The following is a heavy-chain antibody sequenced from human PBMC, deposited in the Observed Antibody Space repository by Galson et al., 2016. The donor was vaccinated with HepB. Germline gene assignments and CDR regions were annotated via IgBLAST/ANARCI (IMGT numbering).Heavy chain of an antibody. CDR3: AKGVKAAAGTLDAY. Sequence: SLRLSCAASGFTFSSYGMHWVRQAPGKGLEWVAVLSYDGRQKKYGDSVKGRFTISRDNSNNTLHLQMDSLRPEDTAVYYCAKGVKAAAGTLDAYWGQGILVTVSS. CDR2: LSYDGRQK. J-gene: IGHJ4*02. D-gene: IGHD6-13*01. V-gene: IGHV3-30*18. CDR1: GFTFSSYG.